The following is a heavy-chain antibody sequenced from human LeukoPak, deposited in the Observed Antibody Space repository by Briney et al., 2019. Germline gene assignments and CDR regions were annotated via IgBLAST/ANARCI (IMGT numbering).Heavy chain of an antibody. CDR2: ISGSGGST. CDR3: AKSSTYSGSLIDY. V-gene: IGHV3-23*01. J-gene: IGHJ4*02. CDR1: GFTFSSYA. Sequence: PGGSLRLSCAASGFTFSSYAMSWVRQAPGKGVEGVSSISGSGGSTYYADSVKGRFTISRDNSKNTLYLQVNSLRAEDTAVYYCAKSSTYSGSLIDYWGQGTLVSVSS. D-gene: IGHD1-26*01.